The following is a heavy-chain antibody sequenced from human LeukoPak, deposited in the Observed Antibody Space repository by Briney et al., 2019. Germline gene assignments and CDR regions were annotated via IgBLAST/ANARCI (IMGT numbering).Heavy chain of an antibody. D-gene: IGHD1-1*01. V-gene: IGHV3-30*02. Sequence: GGSLRLSCAASGFIFSSYAMHWVRQAPGKGPEWVAIIWFDGSNKYYAESVEGRFTISRDNSKNTLYLQMNSLRAEDTAVYYCAKGHDLHFDYWGQGTLVTVSS. CDR3: AKGHDLHFDY. CDR1: GFIFSSYA. J-gene: IGHJ4*02. CDR2: IWFDGSNK.